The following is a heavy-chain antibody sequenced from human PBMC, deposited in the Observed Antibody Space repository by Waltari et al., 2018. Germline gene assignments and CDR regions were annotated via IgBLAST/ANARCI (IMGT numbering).Heavy chain of an antibody. D-gene: IGHD2-8*01. Sequence: VLLEQSGTVVNKPGESLTISCRGSGYTFTTYWIGWVRQVPGGGLEWMGIIHPGNSDKRYTASVQGQVTISADTSTNTAYLQWSSLKASDTARYYCATTNGDYWGQGTLVLVSS. CDR3: ATTNGDY. J-gene: IGHJ4*01. CDR2: IHPGNSDK. CDR1: GYTFTTYW. V-gene: IGHV5-51*01.